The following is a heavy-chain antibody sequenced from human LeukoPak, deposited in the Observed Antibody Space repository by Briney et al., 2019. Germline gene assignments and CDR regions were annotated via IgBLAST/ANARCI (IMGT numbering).Heavy chain of an antibody. CDR2: IYYSGST. J-gene: IGHJ3*02. Sequence: SETLSLTCTVSGGSISSYYWSWIRQPPGKALEWIGYIYYSGSTNYNLSLKSRVTISVDTSKNQFSLKLSSVTSADTAVYYCARDQSLSGLDAFDIWGQGTMVTVSS. D-gene: IGHD1-1*01. CDR3: ARDQSLSGLDAFDI. CDR1: GGSISSYY. V-gene: IGHV4-59*01.